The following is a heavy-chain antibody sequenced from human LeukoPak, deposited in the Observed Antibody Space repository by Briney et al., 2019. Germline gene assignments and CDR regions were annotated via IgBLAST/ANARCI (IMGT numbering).Heavy chain of an antibody. CDR2: INPNSGGT. V-gene: IGHV1-2*02. J-gene: IGHJ6*03. Sequence: ASVKLSCKASGYTFTGYYMHGVRQAPGQGLEGRGWINPNSGGTNDAQKFQCRVTMTMDTAISTAYMELSRLRSDDTAVYYCARDVNRAAAGKGYYCYYYMDVWGRGTTVTISS. CDR3: ARDVNRAAAGKGYYCYYYMDV. CDR1: GYTFTGYY. D-gene: IGHD6-13*01.